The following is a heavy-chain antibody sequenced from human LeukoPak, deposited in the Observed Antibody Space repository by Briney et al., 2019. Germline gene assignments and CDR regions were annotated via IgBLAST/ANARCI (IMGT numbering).Heavy chain of an antibody. Sequence: SQTLSLTCTVSGGSISSGDYYWSWIRQPPGKGLEWIGYIYYSGSTYYNPSLKSRVTISVDTSKNQFSLKLSSVTAEDTAVYYCARGTYCSGGSCYERQIDYWGQGTLVTVSS. CDR2: IYYSGST. J-gene: IGHJ4*02. CDR1: GGSISSGDYY. V-gene: IGHV4-30-4*01. D-gene: IGHD2-15*01. CDR3: ARGTYCSGGSCYERQIDY.